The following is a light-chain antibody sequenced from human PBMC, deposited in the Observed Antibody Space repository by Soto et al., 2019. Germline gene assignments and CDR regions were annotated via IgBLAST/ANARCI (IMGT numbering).Light chain of an antibody. CDR2: VNNDGSH. V-gene: IGLV4-69*01. J-gene: IGLJ2*01. CDR3: QTWGTGRGV. CDR1: SGHSSYD. Sequence: QPVLTQSPSASASLGASVKLTCTLSSGHSSYDIAWHQQQPEKGPRYLMKVNNDGSHFKGDGIPDRFSGSSSGAERYLTISSLQSDDEADYYCQTWGTGRGVFGGGTQLTVL.